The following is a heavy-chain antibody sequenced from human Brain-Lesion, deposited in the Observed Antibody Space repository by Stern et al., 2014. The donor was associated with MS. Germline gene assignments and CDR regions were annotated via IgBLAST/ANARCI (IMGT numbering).Heavy chain of an antibody. Sequence: VQLVESGAEVKKPGASVKVSCKTSGYIFTGYYIHWVRQAPGQGLEWMALINPKTGGPKNARKFQGRVTMSRDTSISTAYVELSSLTSDDTAVYYCARDQRGITIFGVVTDYYYLGMDVWGQGTTVTVSS. J-gene: IGHJ6*02. V-gene: IGHV1-2*02. CDR1: GYIFTGYY. D-gene: IGHD3-3*01. CDR2: INPKTGGP. CDR3: ARDQRGITIFGVVTDYYYLGMDV.